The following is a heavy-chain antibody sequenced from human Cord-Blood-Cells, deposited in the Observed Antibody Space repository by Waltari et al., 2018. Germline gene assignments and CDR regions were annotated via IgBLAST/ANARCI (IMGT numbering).Heavy chain of an antibody. J-gene: IGHJ4*01. D-gene: IGHD6-13*01. Sequence: QITLKESGPTLVKPTKTLTLTCTFSGFSPSTSGVGVGWIRQPPGKALEWLALIYWADEKRYSPSLKSRLTITQDTSKHPVVLTMTNMDPVYTATYYCAHHWIAAAYYLGQGTLVTVSS. CDR1: GFSPSTSGVG. CDR3: AHHWIAAAYY. CDR2: IYWADEK. V-gene: IGHV2-5*02.